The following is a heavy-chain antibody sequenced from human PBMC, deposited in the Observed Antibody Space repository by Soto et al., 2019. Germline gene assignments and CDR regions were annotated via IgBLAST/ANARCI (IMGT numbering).Heavy chain of an antibody. D-gene: IGHD1-1*01. J-gene: IGHJ6*02. CDR1: GYSFTSYW. CDR2: IYPGDSDT. Sequence: GESLKISCKGSGYSFTSYWIGWVRQMPGKGLEWMGIIYPGDSDTRYSPSFQGQVTISADNSKNTLYLQMNSLRAEDTAVYYCAKYKGVGYYYGMDVWGQGTTVTVSS. V-gene: IGHV5-51*01. CDR3: AKYKGVGYYYGMDV.